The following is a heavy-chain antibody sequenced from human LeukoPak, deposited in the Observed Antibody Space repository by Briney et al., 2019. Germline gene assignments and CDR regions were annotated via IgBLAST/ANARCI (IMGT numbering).Heavy chain of an antibody. CDR3: ARSKLGYCSGGSCYSISFTFDY. CDR2: TYYRSKWYN. Sequence: SQTLSLTCAISGDSVSSNSAAWNWIRQSPSRGLEWLGRTYYRSKWYNDYAVSVKSRITINPDTSKNQFSLKLSSVTAADTAVYYCARSKLGYCSGGSCYSISFTFDYWGQGTLVTVSS. V-gene: IGHV6-1*01. D-gene: IGHD2-15*01. CDR1: GDSVSSNSAA. J-gene: IGHJ4*02.